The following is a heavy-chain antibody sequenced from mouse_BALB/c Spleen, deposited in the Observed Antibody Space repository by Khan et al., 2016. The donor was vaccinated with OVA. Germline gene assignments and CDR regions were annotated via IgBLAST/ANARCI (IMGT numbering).Heavy chain of an antibody. Sequence: EVQLVESGPGLVKPSQSLSLTCTVTGYSITSGYAWNWIRQFPGNKLEWMGYISYSGVTSYTPSLKSRISITRDTSKNQFFLQLNSVTTEDTATYYCAGDNYYGYYFDYWGEGTTLTVSS. V-gene: IGHV3-2*02. D-gene: IGHD1-1*01. CDR1: GYSITSGYA. J-gene: IGHJ2*01. CDR2: ISYSGVT. CDR3: AGDNYYGYYFDY.